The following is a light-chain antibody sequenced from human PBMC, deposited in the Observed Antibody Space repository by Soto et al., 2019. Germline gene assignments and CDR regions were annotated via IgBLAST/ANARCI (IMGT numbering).Light chain of an antibody. CDR1: SNDVGAYNY. CDR3: CSYAVRNTFFV. J-gene: IGLJ1*01. CDR2: DVS. V-gene: IGLV2-11*01. Sequence: QSVLTQPRSVSGSPGQSVIISCTGTSNDVGAYNYVSWYQQHPGKAPKLVIYDVSKRPSGVPARLSGSKSGNTASLTISGLQAEDEADYFCCSYAVRNTFFVFGTGTKLTVL.